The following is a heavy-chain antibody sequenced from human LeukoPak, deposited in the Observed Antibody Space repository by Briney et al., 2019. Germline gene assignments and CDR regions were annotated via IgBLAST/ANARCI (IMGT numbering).Heavy chain of an antibody. CDR2: ITANGVSK. J-gene: IGHJ3*02. Sequence: GGSLRLSCAASGFTFSSSPMSWVRQAPGKGLEWVSGITANGVSKYYADSVQGRFTISRDNPKGTLFLQMNGLRAEDTALYYCARSTHGTFLAFDIWGQGTMVTVSS. D-gene: IGHD1-26*01. V-gene: IGHV3-23*01. CDR3: ARSTHGTFLAFDI. CDR1: GFTFSSSP.